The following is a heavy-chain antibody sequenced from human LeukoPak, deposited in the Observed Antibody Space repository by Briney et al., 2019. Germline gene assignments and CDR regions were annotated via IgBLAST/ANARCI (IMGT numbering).Heavy chain of an antibody. D-gene: IGHD2-2*01. CDR3: ASTRSTSCFCWFDP. J-gene: IGHJ5*02. CDR2: IYYSGST. V-gene: IGHV4-59*08. Sequence: PSETLSLTCTVSGGSISSYYWSWIRQPPGKGLEWIGYIYYSGSTNYNPSLKSRVTISVDTSKNQFSLKLSSVTAADTAVYYCASTRSTSCFCWFDPWGQGTLVTVSS. CDR1: GGSISSYY.